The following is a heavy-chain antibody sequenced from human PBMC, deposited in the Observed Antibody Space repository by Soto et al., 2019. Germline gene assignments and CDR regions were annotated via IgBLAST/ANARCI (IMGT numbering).Heavy chain of an antibody. CDR1: GFTFSDYY. CDR2: ISGSSTYT. V-gene: IGHV3-11*06. D-gene: IGHD2-15*01. CDR3: ARGLNVEMATPGS. Sequence: VGSLRLSCAASGFTFSDYYMSWIRQAPGKGLEWVSYISGSSTYTNYADSVKGRFTISRDNAKNSLYLQMNSLRAEDTAVYYCARGLNVEMATPGSWGQGTLVTVSS. J-gene: IGHJ5*02.